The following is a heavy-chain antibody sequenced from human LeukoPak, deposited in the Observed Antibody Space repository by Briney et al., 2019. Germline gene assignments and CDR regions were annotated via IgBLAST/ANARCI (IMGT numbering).Heavy chain of an antibody. Sequence: SETLSLTCAVSGYSISSGYYWGWIRQPPGKGLEWIGSIYHSGSTYYNPSLKSRGTISVDTSKNQFSLKLSSVTAADTAVYYCARRLGYCSSTSCYYYFDYWGQGTLVTVSS. J-gene: IGHJ4*02. V-gene: IGHV4-38-2*01. CDR3: ARRLGYCSSTSCYYYFDY. D-gene: IGHD2-2*01. CDR2: IYHSGST. CDR1: GYSISSGYY.